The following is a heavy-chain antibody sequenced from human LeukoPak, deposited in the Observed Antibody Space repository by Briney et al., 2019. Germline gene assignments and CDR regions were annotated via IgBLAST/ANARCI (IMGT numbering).Heavy chain of an antibody. CDR2: IYYSGST. CDR3: ARARDYYYYGMDV. Sequence: SQTLSLTCTVSGVSISSGGYYWSWIRQHPGKGLEWIGYIYYSGSTYYNPSLKSRVTISVDTSKNQFSLKLSSVTAADTAVYYCARARDYYYYGMDVWGQGTTDTVSS. V-gene: IGHV4-31*03. J-gene: IGHJ6*02. D-gene: IGHD3-10*01. CDR1: GVSISSGGYY.